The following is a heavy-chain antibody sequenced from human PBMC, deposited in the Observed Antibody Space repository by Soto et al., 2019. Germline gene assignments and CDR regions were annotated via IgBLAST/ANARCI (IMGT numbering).Heavy chain of an antibody. CDR3: ARGSEVVVVPAAKGAGYGMDV. CDR2: INHSGST. CDR1: GGSFSGYY. D-gene: IGHD2-2*01. Sequence: TSETLSLTCAVYGGSFSGYYWSWIRQPPGKGLEWIGEINHSGSTNYNPSLKSRVTISVDTSKNQFSLKLSSVTAADTAVYYCARGSEVVVVPAAKGAGYGMDVWGQGTTVTVSS. V-gene: IGHV4-34*01. J-gene: IGHJ6*02.